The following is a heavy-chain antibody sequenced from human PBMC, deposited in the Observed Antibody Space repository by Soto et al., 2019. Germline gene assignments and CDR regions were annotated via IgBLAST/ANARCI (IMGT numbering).Heavy chain of an antibody. J-gene: IGHJ4*02. D-gene: IGHD5-18*01. V-gene: IGHV1-46*01. CDR1: GYTFTSYY. Sequence: QVQLVQSGAEVKKPGASVKVSCKASGYTFTSYYMHWVRQAPGQGLEWMGIINPSGGSTSYAQKFQGRVTMTRDTSTSTVYMELSSLRSEDTAVYYCARGGEGVATAMDPFDYWGQGTLVTVSS. CDR3: ARGGEGVATAMDPFDY. CDR2: INPSGGST.